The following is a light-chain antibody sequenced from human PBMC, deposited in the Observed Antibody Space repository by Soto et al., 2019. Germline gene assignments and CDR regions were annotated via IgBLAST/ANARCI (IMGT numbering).Light chain of an antibody. CDR2: GNS. CDR1: SSNIGAGYG. V-gene: IGLV1-40*01. Sequence: QSVLTQPPSVSGAPGQRVTISCTGSSSNIGAGYGVHWYQQLPGTAPKLLIYGNSNRPSGVPDRFSGSKSGTSASLAITGLRAEDEADYYCQSYDSSLSGWVFGGGTKLIVL. CDR3: QSYDSSLSGWV. J-gene: IGLJ3*02.